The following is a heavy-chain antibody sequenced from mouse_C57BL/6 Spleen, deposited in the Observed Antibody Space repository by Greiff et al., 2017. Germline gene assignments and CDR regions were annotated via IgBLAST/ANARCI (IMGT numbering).Heavy chain of an antibody. D-gene: IGHD2-5*01. CDR1: GYTFTSYW. J-gene: IGHJ2*01. Sequence: VQLQQSGAELVKPGASVKLSCKASGYTFTSYWMHWVKQRPGQGLEWIGMIHPNSGSTNYNEKFKSKATLTVDTSSSTAYMQLSSLTSKNTAIYDCAREYSNCGGNYFDYWGQGTTLTVSS. CDR3: AREYSNCGGNYFDY. CDR2: IHPNSGST. V-gene: IGHV1-64*01.